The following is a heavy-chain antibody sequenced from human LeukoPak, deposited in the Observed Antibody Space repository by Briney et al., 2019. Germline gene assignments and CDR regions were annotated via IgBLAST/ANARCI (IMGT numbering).Heavy chain of an antibody. CDR2: INPSGGST. Sequence: ASVKVSCKASGYTFTSYYMHWVRQAPGQGLEWMGIINPSGGSTSYAQKFQGRVTMTRDTSTSTVYMELSRLTSEDPAVYYCARDGRVAGTGEDWFDPWGQGNLVTVSS. D-gene: IGHD6-19*01. CDR3: ARDGRVAGTGEDWFDP. J-gene: IGHJ5*02. V-gene: IGHV1-46*01. CDR1: GYTFTSYY.